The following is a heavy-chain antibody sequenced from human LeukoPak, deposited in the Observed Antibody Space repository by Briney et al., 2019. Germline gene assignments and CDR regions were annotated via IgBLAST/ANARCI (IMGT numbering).Heavy chain of an antibody. V-gene: IGHV4-59*08. Sequence: SETLSLTCTVSGGSISSYYWSWIRQPPGKGLEWIGCIYYGGSTNYNPSLKSRVIISVDMSKNQFSLKLSPVTAADTAVYYCARHAIVGATFNWFDPWGQGTLVTVSS. D-gene: IGHD1-26*01. J-gene: IGHJ5*02. CDR3: ARHAIVGATFNWFDP. CDR2: IYYGGST. CDR1: GGSISSYY.